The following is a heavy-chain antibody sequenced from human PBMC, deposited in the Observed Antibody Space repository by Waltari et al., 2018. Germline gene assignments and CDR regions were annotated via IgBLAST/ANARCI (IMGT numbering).Heavy chain of an antibody. CDR1: GGSISSSSYY. D-gene: IGHD6-19*01. CDR3: ARRSLWVAVAGTSFDY. Sequence: QLQLQESGPGLVKPSETLSLTCTVSGGSISSSSYYWGWIRQPPGKGLEWIGSIYYSGRTYYNPALKSRVTISVDTSKNQFSLKLSSVTAADTAVYYCARRSLWVAVAGTSFDYWGQGTLVTVSS. CDR2: IYYSGRT. V-gene: IGHV4-39*01. J-gene: IGHJ4*02.